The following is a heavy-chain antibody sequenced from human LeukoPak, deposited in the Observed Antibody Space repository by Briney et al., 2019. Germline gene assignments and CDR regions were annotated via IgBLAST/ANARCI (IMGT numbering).Heavy chain of an antibody. CDR2: ILHTGKT. CDR1: GYSIKNGYY. J-gene: IGHJ3*01. Sequence: SETLSLTCNVPGYSIKNGYYWDWIRQAPGKGLEWLGSILHTGKTFYNPSLKSQLTLSVDTSKNQFSLNLRSVTASDTAVYYCARGNAFDVWGKGTMVTVSS. CDR3: ARGNAFDV. V-gene: IGHV4-38-2*02.